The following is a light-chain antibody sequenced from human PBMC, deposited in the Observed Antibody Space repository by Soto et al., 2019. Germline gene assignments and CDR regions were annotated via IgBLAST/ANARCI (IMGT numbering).Light chain of an antibody. CDR2: TAS. J-gene: IGKJ4*01. Sequence: IHLTQSPASLSASVLDRVTFTFLASQDIAIYLAWYQQKPGEAPNLLIHTASTLHGGVPSRFSGSGSGTDFTLTITSLQAEDFATYYCQQTSAYPSTFGGGTKVDI. CDR1: QDIAIY. V-gene: IGKV1-9*01. CDR3: QQTSAYPST.